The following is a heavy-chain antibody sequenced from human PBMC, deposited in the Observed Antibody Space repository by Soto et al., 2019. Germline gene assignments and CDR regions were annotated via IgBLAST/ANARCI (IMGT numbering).Heavy chain of an antibody. CDR2: ISGSGGST. V-gene: IGHV3-23*01. D-gene: IGHD2-15*01. CDR1: GFTFSSYA. CDR3: ANSKRGVVVVARRGYFDY. Sequence: GGSLRLSCAASGFTFSSYAMSWVRQAPGKGLEWVSAISGSGGSTYYADSVKGRFIISRANSKNTLYLQMNSLSAEDTAVYYCANSKRGVVVVARRGYFDYWGQGTLVTVSS. J-gene: IGHJ4*02.